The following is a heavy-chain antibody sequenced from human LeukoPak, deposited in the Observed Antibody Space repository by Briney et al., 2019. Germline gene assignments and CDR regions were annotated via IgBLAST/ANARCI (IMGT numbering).Heavy chain of an antibody. CDR1: GGSFSGYY. D-gene: IGHD2-15*01. J-gene: IGHJ4*02. V-gene: IGHV4-34*01. CDR2: INHSGST. Sequence: SETLSLTCAVYGGSFSGYYWSWIRQPPGKGLEWIGEINHSGSTNYNPPLKSRVTISVDTSKNQFSLKLSSVTAADTAVYYCARHNGSGYFDYWGQGTLVTVSS. CDR3: ARHNGSGYFDY.